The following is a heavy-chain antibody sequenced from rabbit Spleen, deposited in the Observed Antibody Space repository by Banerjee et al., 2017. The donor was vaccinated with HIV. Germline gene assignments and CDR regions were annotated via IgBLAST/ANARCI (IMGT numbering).Heavy chain of an antibody. V-gene: IGHV1S45*01. CDR3: ARAPYAGGAVDGMDL. D-gene: IGHD4-2*01. J-gene: IGHJ6*01. Sequence: QEQLVESGGGLVQPEGSLTLTCTASGFSFSSNYWICWVRQAPGKGLEWIACIDAGTSGNTYYANWAKGRFTMSGTSSTTVTLQMTSLTAADTATYFCARAPYAGGAVDGMDLWGQGTLVTVS. CDR2: IDAGTSGNT. CDR1: GFSFSSNYW.